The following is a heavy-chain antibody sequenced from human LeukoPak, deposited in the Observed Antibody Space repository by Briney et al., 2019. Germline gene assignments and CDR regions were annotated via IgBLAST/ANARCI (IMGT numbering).Heavy chain of an antibody. Sequence: GGSLRLSCAASGFTFSSYAMHWVRQAPGKGLEWVAVISYDGSNKYYADSVKGRFTISRDNSKNTLYLQMNSLRAEDTAVYYCARDQVLRFLEWLIDYWGRGTLVTVSS. CDR1: GFTFSSYA. CDR3: ARDQVLRFLEWLIDY. V-gene: IGHV3-30-3*01. CDR2: ISYDGSNK. J-gene: IGHJ4*02. D-gene: IGHD3-3*01.